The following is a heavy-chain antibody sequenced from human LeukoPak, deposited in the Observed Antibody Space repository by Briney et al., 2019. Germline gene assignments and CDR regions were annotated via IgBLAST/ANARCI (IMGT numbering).Heavy chain of an antibody. CDR2: ITWTGGTK. CDR1: GFTFDDYP. J-gene: IGHJ6*03. Sequence: RGSLSPSCAASGFTFDDYPMFWVRQAPGKGLEWVSLITWTGGTKFYADSVKGRFTITRPYRKMSVFLEMDSLRAEDTALYYCAKALSVLTGGNPRHYYYKYMDIWG. CDR3: AKALSVLTGGNPRHYYYKYMDI. V-gene: IGHV3-43*01. D-gene: IGHD4-23*01.